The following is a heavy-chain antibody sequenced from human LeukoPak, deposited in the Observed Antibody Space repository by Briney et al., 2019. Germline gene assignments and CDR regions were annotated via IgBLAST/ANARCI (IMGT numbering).Heavy chain of an antibody. CDR1: AGSTSSGGSY. V-gene: IGHV4-31*03. CDR2: IYYSGST. Sequence: SQTLSLTCTVSAGSTSSGGSYWSWIRQHPGKGLEWIGYIYYSGSTYYNPSLKSRVTISVDTSKNQFSLKLSSVTTADTAVYYCARDHRSSSWLGPANWFDPWGQGTLVTVSS. D-gene: IGHD6-13*01. J-gene: IGHJ5*02. CDR3: ARDHRSSSWLGPANWFDP.